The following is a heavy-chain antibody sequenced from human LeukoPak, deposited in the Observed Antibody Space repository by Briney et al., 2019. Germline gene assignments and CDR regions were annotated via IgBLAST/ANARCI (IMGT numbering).Heavy chain of an antibody. J-gene: IGHJ2*01. CDR2: TYYRSKWNN. D-gene: IGHD1-26*01. Sequence: PSQTLSLTCAISGDSFSSNSAAWNWIRQSPSRDLEWLGRTYYRSKWNNDYAGSVKSRLIINPDTSKNQFSLQLSSVTPEDTAVYFCARAREGGWYFDLWGRGTLVTVSS. V-gene: IGHV6-1*01. CDR3: ARAREGGWYFDL. CDR1: GDSFSSNSAA.